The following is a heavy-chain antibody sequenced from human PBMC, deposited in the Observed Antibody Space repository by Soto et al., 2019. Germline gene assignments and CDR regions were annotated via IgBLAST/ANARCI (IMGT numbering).Heavy chain of an antibody. V-gene: IGHV5-10-1*01. D-gene: IGHD5-18*01. CDR2: IDPSDSYT. J-gene: IGHJ4*02. CDR1: GYSFTSYW. Sequence: GESLKISCKGSGYSFTSYWISWVRQMPGKGLEWMGRIDPSDSYTNYSPSFQGHVTISADKSISTAYLQWSSLKASDTAMYYCARHPPTRYSYGQGDDYWGQGTLVTVSS. CDR3: ARHPPTRYSYGQGDDY.